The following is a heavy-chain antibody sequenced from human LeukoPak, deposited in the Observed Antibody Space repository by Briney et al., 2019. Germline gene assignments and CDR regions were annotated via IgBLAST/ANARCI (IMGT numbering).Heavy chain of an antibody. CDR1: GYTFTSYA. J-gene: IGHJ4*02. CDR2: IIPIFGTA. Sequence: GASVKVSCKASGYTFTSYAISWVRQAPGQGLEWMGGIIPIFGTANYAQKFQGRVTITADESTSTAYMELSSLRSEDTAVYYCASLDSSGYFSEFDYWGQGTLVTVSS. D-gene: IGHD3-22*01. V-gene: IGHV1-69*13. CDR3: ASLDSSGYFSEFDY.